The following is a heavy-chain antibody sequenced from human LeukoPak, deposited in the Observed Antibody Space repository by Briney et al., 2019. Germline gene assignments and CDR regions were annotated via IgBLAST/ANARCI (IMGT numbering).Heavy chain of an antibody. CDR2: IYYSGST. V-gene: IGHV4-59*01. D-gene: IGHD6-6*01. Sequence: PSETLSLTCTVSGGSISSYYWIWIRQPPGKGLEWIGYIYYSGSTNYNPSLKSRVTISVDTSKNQFSLKLSSVTAADTAVYYCARGSSSSDPGAFDIWGQGTMVTVSS. CDR3: ARGSSSSDPGAFDI. J-gene: IGHJ3*02. CDR1: GGSISSYY.